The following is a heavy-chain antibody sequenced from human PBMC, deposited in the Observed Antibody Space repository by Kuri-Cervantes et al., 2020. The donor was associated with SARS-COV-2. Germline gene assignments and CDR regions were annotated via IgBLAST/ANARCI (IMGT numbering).Heavy chain of an antibody. CDR3: ARGRMDYDFWSGYYTWSDY. V-gene: IGHV4-4*02. D-gene: IGHD3-3*01. CDR2: INDSGST. Sequence: SETLSLTCAVSGGSISSSNWWSWVRQPPGKGLEWIGEINDSGSTNYNPSLKSRVTISVDTSRNQFSLRLSSVTAADTAVYYCARGRMDYDFWSGYYTWSDYWGQGTLVTVSS. J-gene: IGHJ4*02. CDR1: GGSISSSNW.